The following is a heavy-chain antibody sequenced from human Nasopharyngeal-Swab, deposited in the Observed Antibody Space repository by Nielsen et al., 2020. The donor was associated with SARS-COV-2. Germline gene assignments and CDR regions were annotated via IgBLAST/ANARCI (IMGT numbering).Heavy chain of an antibody. Sequence: WIRQPPGKRLEWIGYIYYSGSTNYNPSLKSRVTISVDTSKNQFSLKLSSVTAADTAVYYCAKGYSSGWWGGATADLFDPWGQGTLVTVSS. CDR2: IYYSGST. J-gene: IGHJ5*02. CDR3: AKGYSSGWWGGATADLFDP. D-gene: IGHD6-19*01. V-gene: IGHV4-61*06.